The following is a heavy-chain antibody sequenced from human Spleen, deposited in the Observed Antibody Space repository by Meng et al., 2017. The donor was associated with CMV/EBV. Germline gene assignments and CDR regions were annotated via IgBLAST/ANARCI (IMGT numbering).Heavy chain of an antibody. D-gene: IGHD6-6*01. CDR2: MDPNSDDA. CDR1: GYTFTSYD. CDR3: ASLLSIAAPNDY. V-gene: IGHV1-8*01. J-gene: IGHJ4*02. Sequence: ASVKVSCKASGYTFTSYDINWVRQATGHGLEWMGWMDPNSDDAGYAQTFQGRLTLTRNSSINTAYMELSSLTSEDTAVYYCASLLSIAAPNDYWGQGTLVTVSS.